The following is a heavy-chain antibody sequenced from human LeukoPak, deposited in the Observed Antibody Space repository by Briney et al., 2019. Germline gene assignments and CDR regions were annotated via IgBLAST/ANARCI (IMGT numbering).Heavy chain of an antibody. CDR1: GFTFSSYW. J-gene: IGHJ4*02. D-gene: IGHD1-26*01. Sequence: GGSLRLSCAASGFTFSSYWMFWVRQAPGKGLVWVSRIKSDGSTINYADSVKGRFTISRDNAKNTLFLQMNSLRAEDTAVYYCARDSGSYFYDWGQGTLVTVSS. V-gene: IGHV3-74*01. CDR3: ARDSGSYFYD. CDR2: IKSDGSTI.